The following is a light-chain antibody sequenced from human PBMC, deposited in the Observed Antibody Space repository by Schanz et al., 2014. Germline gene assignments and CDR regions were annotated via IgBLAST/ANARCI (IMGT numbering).Light chain of an antibody. J-gene: IGKJ1*01. CDR3: QQYYSTPWT. V-gene: IGKV4-1*01. Sequence: DIVMTQSPDSLAVSLGERATINCKSSQDLFYSANNKNYLAWYQQKPGQTPKLLVYWASTRESGVPDRFSGSGSETDFTLTISSLQAEDVAVYYCQQYYSTPWTFGQGTKVEIK. CDR1: QDLFYSANNKNY. CDR2: WAS.